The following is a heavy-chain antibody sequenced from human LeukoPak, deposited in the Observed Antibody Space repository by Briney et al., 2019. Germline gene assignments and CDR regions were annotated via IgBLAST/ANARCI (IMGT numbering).Heavy chain of an antibody. Sequence: ASVKVSCKASGYTFTGYYMYWVRQAPGQGLEWMGWINPKSGGTNYAQKFQGKVTMTRDTSISTAYMELSRLRSDDTAVYYCARSTIFGVVIIPPPFDPWGQGTLVTVSS. J-gene: IGHJ5*02. CDR2: INPKSGGT. CDR1: GYTFTGYY. D-gene: IGHD3-3*01. CDR3: ARSTIFGVVIIPPPFDP. V-gene: IGHV1-2*02.